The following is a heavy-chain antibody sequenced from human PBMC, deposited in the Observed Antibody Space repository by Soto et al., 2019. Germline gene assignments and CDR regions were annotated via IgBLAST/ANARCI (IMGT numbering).Heavy chain of an antibody. Sequence: PGGSLRLSCAASGLTFSIYAMSWVRQAPGKGLEWVSGISGSGDNTYYADSVKGRFTISRDNSKNTVYLQMNSLRAEDTAVYYCAKDLKNYYDSSGFHDVFAMWGQGKIVTVSS. CDR3: AKDLKNYYDSSGFHDVFAM. CDR2: ISGSGDNT. J-gene: IGHJ3*02. CDR1: GLTFSIYA. D-gene: IGHD3-22*01. V-gene: IGHV3-23*01.